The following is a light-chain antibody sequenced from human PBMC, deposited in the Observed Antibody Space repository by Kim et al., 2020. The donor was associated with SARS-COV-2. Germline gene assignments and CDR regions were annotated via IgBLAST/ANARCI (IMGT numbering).Light chain of an antibody. CDR1: KLGDKY. CDR3: QAWDSSNVV. V-gene: IGLV3-1*01. CDR2: QDS. Sequence: VSPGQTASITCSGDKLGDKYACWYQQKPGQSPVLVIYQDSKRPSGIPERFSGSNSGNTATLTISGTQAMDEADYYCQAWDSSNVVFGGGTQLTIL. J-gene: IGLJ2*01.